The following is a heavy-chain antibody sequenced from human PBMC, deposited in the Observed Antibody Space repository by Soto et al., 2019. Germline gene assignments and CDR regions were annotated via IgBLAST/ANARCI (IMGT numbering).Heavy chain of an antibody. D-gene: IGHD6-13*01. CDR2: IYYSGST. CDR1: GCSISSSSYY. V-gene: IGHV4-39*07. J-gene: IGHJ6*02. CDR3: AGDQQLIYGMDV. Sequence: SDTLSLTCTVSGCSISSSSYYCGWIRQPPGKGLEWIGSIYYSGSTYYNPSLKSRVTISVDTSKNQFSLKLSSVTAADTAVYYCAGDQQLIYGMDVWGQGTTVT.